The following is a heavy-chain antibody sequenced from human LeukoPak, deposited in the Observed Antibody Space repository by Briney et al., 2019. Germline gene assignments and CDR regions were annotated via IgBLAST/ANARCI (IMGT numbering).Heavy chain of an antibody. CDR1: GFIFRDYY. D-gene: IGHD5-24*01. V-gene: IGHV3-11*01. CDR3: AREGWLQPQYYFDY. Sequence: GGSLRLSCAASGFIFRDYYMSWIRQAPGKGLEWISYISSGGSTIYYTDSVKGRFTISRDDAKNSLYLHMNNLRAEDTAVYYCAREGWLQPQYYFDYWGQGTLVTVSS. J-gene: IGHJ4*02. CDR2: ISSGGSTI.